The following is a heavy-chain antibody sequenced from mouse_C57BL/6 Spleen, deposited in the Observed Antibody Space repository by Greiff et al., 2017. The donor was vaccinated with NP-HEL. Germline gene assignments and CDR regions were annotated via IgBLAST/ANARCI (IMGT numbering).Heavy chain of an antibody. Sequence: EVQLQQSGTVLARPGASVKMSCKTSGYTFTSYWMHWVKQRPGQGLEWIGAIYPGNSDTSYNQKFKGKAKLTAVTSASTAYMELSSLTNEDSAVYYCTRSYIITTVVGMDYWGQGTSVTVSS. D-gene: IGHD1-1*01. V-gene: IGHV1-5*01. CDR3: TRSYIITTVVGMDY. J-gene: IGHJ4*01. CDR2: IYPGNSDT. CDR1: GYTFTSYW.